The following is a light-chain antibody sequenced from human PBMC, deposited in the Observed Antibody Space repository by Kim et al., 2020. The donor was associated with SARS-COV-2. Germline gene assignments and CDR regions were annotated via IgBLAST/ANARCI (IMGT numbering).Light chain of an antibody. V-gene: IGKV3-20*01. CDR3: QQYGSSPLIT. CDR1: QRLTANH. J-gene: IGKJ5*01. CDR2: AAS. Sequence: PAERAPLACRASQRLTANHVARYQNKPGQGTRLIIHAASSRATAGPDRFSGSGSGTDFTLTITRLAPEDFAVYYCQQYGSSPLITFGQGTRLEIK.